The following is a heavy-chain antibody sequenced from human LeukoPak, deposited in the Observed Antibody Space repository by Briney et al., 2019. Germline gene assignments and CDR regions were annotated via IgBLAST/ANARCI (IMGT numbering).Heavy chain of an antibody. D-gene: IGHD2-15*01. CDR1: GFTFSDYY. CDR2: INQDGSEK. J-gene: IGHJ4*02. CDR3: AREVVALDY. V-gene: IGHV3-7*01. Sequence: GGSLRLSCVASGFTFSDYYMTWVRQPPGKGLEWVANINQDGSEKYYVDSVKGRFTISRDNAKNSLFLQMNSLRAEDTAVYYCAREVVALDYWGQGTLVSVSS.